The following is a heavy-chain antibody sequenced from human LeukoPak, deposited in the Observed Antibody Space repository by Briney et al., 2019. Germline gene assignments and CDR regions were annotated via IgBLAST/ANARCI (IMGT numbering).Heavy chain of an antibody. V-gene: IGHV4-59*08. J-gene: IGHJ3*02. CDR1: GGSISSYY. CDR2: IYYSGST. Sequence: SETLSLTCAVSGGSISSYYWNWIRQPPGKGLEWIGYIYYSGSTNYNPSLKSRVTISVDTSKNQFSLKLSSVTAADTAVYYCARHNYYDSSGYYYSGSPRLNDAFDIWGQGTMVTVSS. D-gene: IGHD3-22*01. CDR3: ARHNYYDSSGYYYSGSPRLNDAFDI.